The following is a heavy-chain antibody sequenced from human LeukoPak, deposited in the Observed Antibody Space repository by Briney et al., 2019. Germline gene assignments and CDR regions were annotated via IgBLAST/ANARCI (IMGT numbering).Heavy chain of an antibody. V-gene: IGHV1-46*01. CDR2: INPSGGST. CDR1: GYTFTNNY. J-gene: IGHJ4*02. D-gene: IGHD2-15*01. Sequence: ASVKVSCKASGYTFTNNYMHWVRQAPGQGLEWMGIINPSGGSTNYAQKFQGRVTMTRDTSTSTVYMELSSLRSEDTAVYYCARAVGTVVVVVATLDYWGQGTLVTVSS. CDR3: ARAVGTVVVVVATLDY.